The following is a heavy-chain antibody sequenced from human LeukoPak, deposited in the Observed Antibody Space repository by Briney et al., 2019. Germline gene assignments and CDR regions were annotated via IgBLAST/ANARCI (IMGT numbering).Heavy chain of an antibody. CDR3: AKSTTVGNYDGRGLDY. CDR2: IGGGGSIT. Sequence: GGSLRLSCAASGFTFSSYAMTWVRQAPGKGLEWVSAIGGGGSITYYADSVKGRFTISRDNSKNTLYLQMNSLRDEDTATYYCAKSTTVGNYDGRGLDYWGQGTLVSVSS. D-gene: IGHD3-22*01. J-gene: IGHJ4*02. V-gene: IGHV3-23*01. CDR1: GFTFSSYA.